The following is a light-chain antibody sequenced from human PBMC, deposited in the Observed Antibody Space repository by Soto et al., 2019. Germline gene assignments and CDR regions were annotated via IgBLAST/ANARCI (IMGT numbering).Light chain of an antibody. J-gene: IGLJ1*01. V-gene: IGLV2-14*01. CDR2: DVS. Sequence: QSLLPQPASVSGSPGQSITISCTRTSSDVGGYNYVSWYQQHPGKVPKLMLHDVSDRPSGVSNRFSGSKSGNTASLTISGLQAEDEADYYCSSYTSSSTQVFGTGTKLTVL. CDR3: SSYTSSSTQV. CDR1: SSDVGGYNY.